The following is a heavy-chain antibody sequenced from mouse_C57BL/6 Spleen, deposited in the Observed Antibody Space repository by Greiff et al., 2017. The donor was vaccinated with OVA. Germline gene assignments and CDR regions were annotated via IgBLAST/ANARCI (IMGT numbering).Heavy chain of an antibody. J-gene: IGHJ3*01. V-gene: IGHV1-69*01. Sequence: QVQLQQSGAELVMPGASVKLSCKASGYTFTSYWMHWVKQRPGQGLEWIGEIDPSDSYTNYNQKFKGKSTLTVDKSSSTAYMQLSSLTSEDSAVYYCARSTYSNYFAYWGQGTLVTVSA. D-gene: IGHD2-5*01. CDR2: IDPSDSYT. CDR1: GYTFTSYW. CDR3: ARSTYSNYFAY.